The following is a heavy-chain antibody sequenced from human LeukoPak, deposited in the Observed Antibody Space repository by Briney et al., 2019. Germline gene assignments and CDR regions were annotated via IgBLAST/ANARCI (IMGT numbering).Heavy chain of an antibody. CDR1: GFTFSSYE. CDR3: ASSVIYYDYVWGSYGGLVL. CDR2: ISSSGSTI. Sequence: GGSLRLSCAASGFTFSSYEMNWVRQAPGKGLEWVSYISSSGSTIYYADSVKGRFTISRDNAKNSLYLQMNSLRAEDTAVYYCASSVIYYDYVWGSYGGLVLWGQGTLVTVSS. V-gene: IGHV3-48*03. J-gene: IGHJ4*02. D-gene: IGHD3-16*01.